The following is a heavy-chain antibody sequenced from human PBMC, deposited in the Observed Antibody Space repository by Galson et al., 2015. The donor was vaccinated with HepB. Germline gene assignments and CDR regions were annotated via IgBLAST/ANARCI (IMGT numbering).Heavy chain of an antibody. CDR1: GFTFSAQG. Sequence: LRLSCAASGFTFSAQGMHWVRLAPGKGLEWVTFISTDGNRQYYADSVKGRFIISRDSSKHALFLQMHILRLEDTAVYYCARDVYSNGGVGSMDVWGQGTTVTVSS. CDR3: ARDVYSNGGVGSMDV. CDR2: ISTDGNRQ. J-gene: IGHJ6*02. V-gene: IGHV3-30*03. D-gene: IGHD4-11*01.